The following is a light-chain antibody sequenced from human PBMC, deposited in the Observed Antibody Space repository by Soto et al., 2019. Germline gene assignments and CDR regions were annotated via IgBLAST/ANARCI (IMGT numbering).Light chain of an antibody. CDR2: GAS. V-gene: IGKV3-20*01. CDR3: QQYDSSPVT. CDR1: QSVSSSY. J-gene: IGKJ1*01. Sequence: EIVLTQSPGTLSLSPGERATLSCRASQSVSSSYLAWYQQKPGQAPRLLIYGASSRATGIPDRFSGSGSGTDFTLTISXLEPEDFAVYYCQQYDSSPVTFGQGTKVEIK.